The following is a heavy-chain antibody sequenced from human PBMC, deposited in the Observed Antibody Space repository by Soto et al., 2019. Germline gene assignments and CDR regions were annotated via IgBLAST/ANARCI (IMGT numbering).Heavy chain of an antibody. Sequence: EVQLVESGGGLVQPGGSLRLSCAASGLTFSDHYMDWVRQAPGKGLEWVGRTRNKANSYTTEYAASVKGRFTISRDDSKNSLYLPMNSLKTEDTAVYYCARCADSSSWFPAFDIWGQGPMVSVSS. D-gene: IGHD6-13*01. CDR3: ARCADSSSWFPAFDI. J-gene: IGHJ3*02. CDR2: TRNKANSYTT. V-gene: IGHV3-72*01. CDR1: GLTFSDHY.